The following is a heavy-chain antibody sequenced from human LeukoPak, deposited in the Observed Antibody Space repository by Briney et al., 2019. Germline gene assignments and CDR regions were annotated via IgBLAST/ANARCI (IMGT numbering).Heavy chain of an antibody. CDR2: IYHSGST. V-gene: IGHV4-4*02. CDR1: GVSISSSNW. D-gene: IGHD3-10*01. CDR3: ARVPVVRGVMGGHFDY. Sequence: SETLSLTCAVSGVSISSSNWWSWVRQPPGKGLEWIGEIYHSGSTNYNPSLKSRVTISVDKSKNQFSLKLSSVTAADTAVYYCARVPVVRGVMGGHFDYWGQGTLVTVSS. J-gene: IGHJ4*02.